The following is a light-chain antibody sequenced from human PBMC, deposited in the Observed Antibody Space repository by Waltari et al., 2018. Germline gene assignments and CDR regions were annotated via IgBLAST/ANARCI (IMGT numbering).Light chain of an antibody. CDR2: DVN. J-gene: IGLJ3*02. Sequence: QSPLTQPASGSGSPGQSIPIPCPGTSSDVGAYNYASWYQQHPGKAPKLMIYDVNNRPSGVSNRFSGSKSGNTASLTISGLQAEDEADYYCSSFTSSSTWVFGGGTKLTVL. CDR1: SSDVGAYNY. V-gene: IGLV2-14*03. CDR3: SSFTSSSTWV.